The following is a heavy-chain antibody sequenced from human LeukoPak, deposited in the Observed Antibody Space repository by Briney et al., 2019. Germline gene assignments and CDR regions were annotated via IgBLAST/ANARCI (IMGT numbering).Heavy chain of an antibody. CDR3: ARVVRGVVTSNWFDP. V-gene: IGHV4-59*01. Sequence: SETLSLTCTVSGDSLNTYYWTWIRPTPGKELEWIGFVASSGTSNYNPSLKSRLSISIDTSQNQFSLALTSVTPADTAVYYCARVVRGVVTSNWFDPWGQGTLVSVSP. CDR1: GDSLNTYY. J-gene: IGHJ5*02. D-gene: IGHD2-21*02. CDR2: VASSGTS.